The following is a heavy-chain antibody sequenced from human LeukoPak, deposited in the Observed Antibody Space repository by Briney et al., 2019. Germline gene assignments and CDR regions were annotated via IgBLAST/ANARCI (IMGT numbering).Heavy chain of an antibody. CDR2: VWHDGSNK. J-gene: IGHJ5*02. Sequence: GGSLRLSCAASGFTFSKYGMHWVGRAPAKGREGGALVWHDGSNKNYADSVKGRFTISRDNSRNTLYLQMNSLRVEDTAVYYCVRDTRLDTEFEGGFDPWGQETRVTVSS. V-gene: IGHV3-33*01. CDR1: GFTFSKYG. D-gene: IGHD3-16*01. CDR3: VRDTRLDTEFEGGFDP.